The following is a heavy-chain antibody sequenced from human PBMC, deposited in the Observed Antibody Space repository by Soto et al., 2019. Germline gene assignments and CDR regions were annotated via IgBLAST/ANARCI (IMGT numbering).Heavy chain of an antibody. J-gene: IGHJ5*02. V-gene: IGHV4-61*08. CDR1: GVSISSGDYY. Sequence: LETLSLTCTVSGVSISSGDYYWSWIRQHPGKGLEWIGYIYYSGSTNYNPSLKSRVTISVDTSKNQFSLKLSSVTAADTAVYYCARTLFGWGIWFDPWGQGTLVTVSS. D-gene: IGHD3-10*02. CDR2: IYYSGST. CDR3: ARTLFGWGIWFDP.